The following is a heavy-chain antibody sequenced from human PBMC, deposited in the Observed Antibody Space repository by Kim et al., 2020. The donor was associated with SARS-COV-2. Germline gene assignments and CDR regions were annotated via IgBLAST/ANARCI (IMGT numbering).Heavy chain of an antibody. CDR1: GGSFSGYY. Sequence: SETLSLICAVYGGSFSGYYWSWIRQPPGKGLEWIGEIDYSGNTKYNPSLKSRVTTSLDTSKNQFSLNLKSVTATDTAVYWCARGLKIWRVTMVRGVYFDSWGQGTQVTVSS. D-gene: IGHD3-10*01. J-gene: IGHJ4*02. CDR2: IDYSGNT. V-gene: IGHV4-34*01. CDR3: ARGLKIWRVTMVRGVYFDS.